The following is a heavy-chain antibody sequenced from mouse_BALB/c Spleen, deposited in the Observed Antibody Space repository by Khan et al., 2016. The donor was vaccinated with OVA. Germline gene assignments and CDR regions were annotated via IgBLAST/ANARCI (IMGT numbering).Heavy chain of an antibody. Sequence: EVMLVESGGDLVKTGGSLKLSCAASGFTFSTYGMSWVRQTPDKRLEWVATINSGGHYTYYIDSVKGRFPISSDNAKNILYLQMPSLRFEDTAMYYCARLAYYYNSEGFAYWGQGTLVTVSA. CDR1: GFTFSTYG. V-gene: IGHV5-6*02. D-gene: IGHD1-1*02. J-gene: IGHJ3*01. CDR3: ARLAYYYNSEGFAY. CDR2: INSGGHYT.